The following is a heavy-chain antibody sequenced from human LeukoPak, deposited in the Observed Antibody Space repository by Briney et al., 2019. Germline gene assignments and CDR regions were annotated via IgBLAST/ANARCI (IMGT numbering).Heavy chain of an antibody. D-gene: IGHD6-19*01. J-gene: IGHJ4*02. V-gene: IGHV3-53*01. Sequence: GGSLTLTCAASGFTVSSNYMSWVRQAPGKGLEWVSVIYSGDTTYYADSVKGRFTISRDNSKNTPYLQMSSLRAEDTAVYYCARALSGIAVAGYYFDYWGQGTLVTVSS. CDR2: IYSGDTT. CDR1: GFTVSSNY. CDR3: ARALSGIAVAGYYFDY.